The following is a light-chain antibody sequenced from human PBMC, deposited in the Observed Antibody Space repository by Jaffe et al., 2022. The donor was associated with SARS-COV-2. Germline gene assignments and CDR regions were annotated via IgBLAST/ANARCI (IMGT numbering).Light chain of an antibody. Sequence: EIVVTQSPATLSVSPGESATLSCRASQSVSSNLAWYQQRPGQAPRLLIYGASTRAAGIPARFSGSRSGTEFTLTISGLQSEDFAVYYCQQYNNWPLWTFGQGTKVEIK. CDR3: QQYNNWPLWT. V-gene: IGKV3-15*01. CDR1: QSVSSN. CDR2: GAS. J-gene: IGKJ1*01.